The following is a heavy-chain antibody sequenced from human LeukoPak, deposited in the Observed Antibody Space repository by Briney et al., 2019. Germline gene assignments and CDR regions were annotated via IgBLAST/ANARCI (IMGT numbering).Heavy chain of an antibody. V-gene: IGHV4-34*01. CDR3: ARARVLRFLEWLSYYYYMDV. Sequence: SETLSLTCAVYGGSFSGYYWSWIRKPPGKGLEWIGEINHSGSTNYNPSLKSRVTISVGTSKNQFSLKLSSVTAADTAVYYCARARVLRFLEWLSYYYYMDVWGKGTTVTASS. CDR1: GGSFSGYY. D-gene: IGHD3-3*01. CDR2: INHSGST. J-gene: IGHJ6*03.